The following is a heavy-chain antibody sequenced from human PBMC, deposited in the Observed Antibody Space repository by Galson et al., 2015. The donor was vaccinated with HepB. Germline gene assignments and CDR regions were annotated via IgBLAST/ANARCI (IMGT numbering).Heavy chain of an antibody. V-gene: IGHV3-7*03. J-gene: IGHJ3*02. CDR3: ARETYYYDSSGPGAFDI. CDR2: IKQDGSEK. D-gene: IGHD3-22*01. CDR1: GFTFSSYW. Sequence: SLRLSCAASGFTFSSYWMSWVRQAPGKGLEWVANIKQDGSEKYYVDSVKGRFTISRDNAKNSLYLQMNSLRAEDTAVYYCARETYYYDSSGPGAFDIWGQGTMVTVSS.